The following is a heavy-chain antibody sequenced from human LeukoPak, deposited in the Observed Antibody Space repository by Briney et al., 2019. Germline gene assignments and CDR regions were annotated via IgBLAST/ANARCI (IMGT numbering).Heavy chain of an antibody. CDR3: ARGGRSVSCSRYYYMDV. Sequence: ASVKVSCKASGYTFTGYYIHWVRQAPGQGLEWMGWINPNSGGTNYAQKFQGRVTMTRDTSISTAYMELSRLRSDDTAVYYCARGGRSVSCSRYYYMDVWGKGTTVTVSS. V-gene: IGHV1-2*02. CDR1: GYTFTGYY. CDR2: INPNSGGT. D-gene: IGHD2-15*01. J-gene: IGHJ6*03.